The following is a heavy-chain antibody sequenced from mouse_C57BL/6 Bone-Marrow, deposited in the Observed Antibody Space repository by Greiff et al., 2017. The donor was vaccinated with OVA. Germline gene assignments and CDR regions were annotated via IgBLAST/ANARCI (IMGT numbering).Heavy chain of an antibody. V-gene: IGHV1-62-2*01. CDR3: ARHERRGHYYGSSPTEYFDV. CDR1: GYTFTEYT. J-gene: IGHJ1*03. D-gene: IGHD1-1*01. CDR2: FYPGSGSL. Sequence: QVQLQQSGAELVKPGASVKLSCKASGYTFTEYTIHWVKQRSGQGLEWIGWFYPGSGSLKYNEKFKDKATLTADKSSSTVSLELSRVTAEDSADYVWARHERRGHYYGSSPTEYFDVWGTGTTVTVSS.